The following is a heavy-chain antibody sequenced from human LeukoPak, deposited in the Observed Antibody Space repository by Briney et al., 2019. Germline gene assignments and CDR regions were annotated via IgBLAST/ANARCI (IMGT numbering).Heavy chain of an antibody. J-gene: IGHJ4*02. CDR1: HYTLTNYN. V-gene: IGHV1-18*01. CDR2: INTHKGHT. Sequence: ASVKVSCKASHYTLTNYNISSVRQAPGQGLEWMGWINTHKGHTNFLQKFQGRVTVTTDISTNTAYMELRRLRSDDTAVYYCAREFGRFAGDSCFYFFDSWGQGSLVIVSS. D-gene: IGHD2-15*01. CDR3: AREFGRFAGDSCFYFFDS.